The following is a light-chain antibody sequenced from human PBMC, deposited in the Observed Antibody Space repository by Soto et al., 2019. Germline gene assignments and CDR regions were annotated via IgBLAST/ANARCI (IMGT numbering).Light chain of an antibody. V-gene: IGKV3-11*01. CDR1: QSIRTF. J-gene: IGKJ1*01. CDR3: QQRDNWPQT. Sequence: EIVLTQSPATLSLSPGERATLSCRASQSIRTFLAWYQHKPGQAPRLLIYDASNRATGIPARLIGSGSGTDFTLTISSLEPEDFALYYCQQRDNWPQTFGQGTKVDI. CDR2: DAS.